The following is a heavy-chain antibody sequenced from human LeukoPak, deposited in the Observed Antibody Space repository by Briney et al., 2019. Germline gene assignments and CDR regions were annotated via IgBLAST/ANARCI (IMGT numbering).Heavy chain of an antibody. J-gene: IGHJ3*02. CDR2: IYTSGGT. CDR3: AGRGSSSGTFDI. D-gene: IGHD3-10*01. Sequence: PSETLSLTCTVSGGSITNLDYYWTWIRRPAGTRLEWIGRIYTSGGTNYNPSLKSRVTMSVDRSKNEISLHLASLTAADTALYYCAGRGSSSGTFDIWGPGTFVTVSS. V-gene: IGHV4-61*02. CDR1: GGSITNLDYY.